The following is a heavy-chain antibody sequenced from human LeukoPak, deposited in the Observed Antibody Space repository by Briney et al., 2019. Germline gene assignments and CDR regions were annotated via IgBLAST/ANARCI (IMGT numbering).Heavy chain of an antibody. J-gene: IGHJ4*02. Sequence: SETLSLTCTVSGGSMSPYHWGWIRQPPGKGLEWTGYIYYSGGTNYNPSLNSRVTISVDTSKSQFSLRLSSVTAADTAIYYCARAVSGRFDYWGQGTLVTVSS. CDR1: GGSMSPYH. CDR3: ARAVSGRFDY. D-gene: IGHD6-19*01. V-gene: IGHV4-59*08. CDR2: IYYSGGT.